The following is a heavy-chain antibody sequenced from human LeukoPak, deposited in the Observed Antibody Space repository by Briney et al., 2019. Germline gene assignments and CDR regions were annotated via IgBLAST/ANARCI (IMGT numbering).Heavy chain of an antibody. V-gene: IGHV3-30*04. CDR1: GFTFKSYA. CDR3: SGVFYY. Sequence: PGGSLRLSCAASGFTFKSYAMHWVRQAPGKGLEWVAVISDDGNNKYYADSVKGRFTISRDNSKNTLYLQMNSLRAEDTAICYCSGVFYYWGQGTLVTVSS. CDR2: ISDDGNNK. J-gene: IGHJ4*02.